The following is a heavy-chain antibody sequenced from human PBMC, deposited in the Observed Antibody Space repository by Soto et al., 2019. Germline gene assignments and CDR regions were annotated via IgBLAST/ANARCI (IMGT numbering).Heavy chain of an antibody. D-gene: IGHD3-10*01. J-gene: IGHJ6*02. Sequence: PSETLSLTCTVSGGSISSGGYYWSWIRQHPGKGLEWIGYIYYSGSTYYNPSLKSRVTISVDTSKNQFPLKLSSVTAADTAVYYCARGPTRSGSYYRYGPGYYYGMDVWGQGTTVTVSS. CDR3: ARGPTRSGSYYRYGPGYYYGMDV. V-gene: IGHV4-31*03. CDR1: GGSISSGGYY. CDR2: IYYSGST.